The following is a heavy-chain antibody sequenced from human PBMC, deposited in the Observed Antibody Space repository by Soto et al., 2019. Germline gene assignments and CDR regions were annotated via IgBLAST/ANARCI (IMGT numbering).Heavy chain of an antibody. D-gene: IGHD4-17*01. CDR2: IYYSGST. V-gene: IGHV4-39*01. CDR3: ARHVLTTVTTQFDY. Sequence: PSETLSLTCTVSGGSISSSSYYWGWIRQPPGKGLEWIGSIYYSGSTYYNPSLKSRVTISVDTSKNQFSLKLSSVTAADTAVYYCARHVLTTVTTQFDYWGQGTLVTVSS. J-gene: IGHJ4*02. CDR1: GGSISSSSYY.